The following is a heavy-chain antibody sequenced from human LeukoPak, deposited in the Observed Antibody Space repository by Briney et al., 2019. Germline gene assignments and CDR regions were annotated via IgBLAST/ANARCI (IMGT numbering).Heavy chain of an antibody. CDR1: SGSVSSDY. V-gene: IGHV4-59*02. CDR3: ARDRDGYSY. D-gene: IGHD5-24*01. CDR2: IFSNGNT. Sequence: SETLSLTCTVYSGSVSSDYWTWIRQPPGKGLEWVGYIFSNGNTEYSPSLKSRATISVDTSKNQFSLKLSSVTAADTAVYYCARDRDGYSYWGQGTLVTVSS. J-gene: IGHJ4*02.